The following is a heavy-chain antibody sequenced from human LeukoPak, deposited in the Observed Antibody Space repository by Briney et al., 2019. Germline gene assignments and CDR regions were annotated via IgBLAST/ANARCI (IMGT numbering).Heavy chain of an antibody. CDR3: ARDHVAIVGDQNYFDY. Sequence: GGSLRLSCAASGFTFSSYGMHWVRQAPGKGLEWVTIISYDGTSKYLADSVKGRFTISRDNSKNTVYLQMNSLRPEDTAVYYCARDHVAIVGDQNYFDYWGQGTLVTVSS. CDR2: ISYDGTSK. D-gene: IGHD1-26*01. J-gene: IGHJ4*02. V-gene: IGHV3-30*03. CDR1: GFTFSSYG.